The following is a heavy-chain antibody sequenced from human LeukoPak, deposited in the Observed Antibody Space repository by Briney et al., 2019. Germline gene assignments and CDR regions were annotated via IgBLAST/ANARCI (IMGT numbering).Heavy chain of an antibody. CDR1: GFTFSSSA. D-gene: IGHD3-3*01. CDR2: ISGSGSGGST. CDR3: ARDPAGYYDFWSGLFDP. J-gene: IGHJ5*02. V-gene: IGHV3-23*01. Sequence: GGSLRLSCAASGFTFSSSAMSWVRQAPGKGLEWVSSISGSGSGGSTYYADSVKGRFTISRDNSKNTLYLQMNSLRVEDTAVYYCARDPAGYYDFWSGLFDPWGQGTLVTVSS.